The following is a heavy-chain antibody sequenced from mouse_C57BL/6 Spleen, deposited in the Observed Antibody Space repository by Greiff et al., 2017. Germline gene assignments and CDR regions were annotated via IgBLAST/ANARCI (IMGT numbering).Heavy chain of an antibody. CDR2: IYPGSGST. J-gene: IGHJ4*01. D-gene: IGHD1-1*01. Sequence: QVQLHHPFSYLVKPGASVKMSCKASGYTFTSYWITWVKQRPGQGLEWIGDIYPGSGSTNYNEKFKSKATLTVDTSSSTAYMQLSSLTSEDSAVYYCARRGTTVYAMDYWGQGTSVTVSS. CDR3: ARRGTTVYAMDY. V-gene: IGHV1-55*01. CDR1: GYTFTSYW.